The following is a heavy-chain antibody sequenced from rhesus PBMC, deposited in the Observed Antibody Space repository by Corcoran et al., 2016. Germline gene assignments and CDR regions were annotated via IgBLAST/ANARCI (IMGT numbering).Heavy chain of an antibody. CDR2: IKTKAEVGTA. V-gene: IGHV3-30*01. J-gene: IGHJ4*01. CDR3: TTILQY. Sequence: EVQLVESGGGLVQPGGSLRLSCEASGLTFSNVRMNWVRQAPGQGLEWFGRIKTKAEVGTADYAASVKGRFTISRDDSKNTLYLEMNSLKSEDTAVYYCTTILQYWGQGVLVTVSS. D-gene: IGHD1-1*01. CDR1: GLTFSNVR.